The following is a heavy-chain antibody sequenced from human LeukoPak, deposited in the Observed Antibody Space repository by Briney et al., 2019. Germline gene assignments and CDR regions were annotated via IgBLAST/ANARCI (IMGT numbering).Heavy chain of an antibody. J-gene: IGHJ4*02. CDR1: GFTFSSYS. Sequence: PGGSLRLSCAASGFTFSSYSMNWVRQAPGKGLEWVSSISSSSSYIYYADSVKGRFTISRDNAKNSLYLQMNSLRAEDTAVYYCARDTAVAGTGLDYWGQGTLVTVSS. CDR3: ARDTAVAGTGLDY. D-gene: IGHD6-19*01. CDR2: ISSSSSYI. V-gene: IGHV3-21*01.